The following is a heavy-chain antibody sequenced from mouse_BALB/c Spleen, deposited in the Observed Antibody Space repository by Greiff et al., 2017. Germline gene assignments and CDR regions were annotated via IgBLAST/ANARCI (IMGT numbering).Heavy chain of an antibody. CDR3: ARRGDYYYGSFYFDY. CDR2: ISYSGST. Sequence: EVKLQESGPGLVKPSQSLSLTCTVTGYSITSDYAWNWIRQFPGNKLEWMGYISYSGSTSYNPSLKSRISITRDTSKNQFFLQLNSVTTEDTATYYCARRGDYYYGSFYFDYWGQGTTLTVSS. J-gene: IGHJ2*01. CDR1: GYSITSDYA. D-gene: IGHD1-1*01. V-gene: IGHV3-2*02.